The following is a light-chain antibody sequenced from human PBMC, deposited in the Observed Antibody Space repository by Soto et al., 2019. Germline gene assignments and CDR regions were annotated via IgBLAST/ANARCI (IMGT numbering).Light chain of an antibody. J-gene: IGKJ5*01. CDR2: DAS. V-gene: IGKV3-11*01. CDR3: QQRSNWPIT. CDR1: QSVSSY. Sequence: DIVLTQSPATLSGSTAESXCRAFRASQSVSSYLAWYQQKPGQAPRLLIYDASNRATGIPARFSGSGSGTDFTLTISSLEPEDFAVYYCQQRSNWPITFGQGTRLEIK.